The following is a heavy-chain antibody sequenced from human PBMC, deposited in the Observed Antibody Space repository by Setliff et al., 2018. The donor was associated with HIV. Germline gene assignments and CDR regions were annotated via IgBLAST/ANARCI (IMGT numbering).Heavy chain of an antibody. CDR3: AGGPGTTSIDY. J-gene: IGHJ4*02. Sequence: SETLSLTCAVYGGSFSGYYWSWIRQPPGKGLEWIGELNHSGSTNYNMSLWSRVTISLDASRNQLSLELISVTAADTAVYYCAGGPGTTSIDYWAQGTLVTVSS. CDR2: LNHSGST. CDR1: GGSFSGYY. V-gene: IGHV4-34*01. D-gene: IGHD1-26*01.